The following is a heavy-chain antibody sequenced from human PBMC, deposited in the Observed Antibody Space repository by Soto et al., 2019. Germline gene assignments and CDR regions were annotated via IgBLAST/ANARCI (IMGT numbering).Heavy chain of an antibody. V-gene: IGHV1-18*01. CDR3: AREPYYYDSSGNYWFDP. J-gene: IGHJ5*02. CDR1: GYTFTSYG. Sequence: ASVKVSCKASGYTFTSYGISWVRQAPGQGLEWMGWINAYNGNTNYAQKLQGRVTMTTDTSTSTAYMELRSLRSDDTAVYYCAREPYYYDSSGNYWFDPWGQGTLVTVSS. CDR2: INAYNGNT. D-gene: IGHD3-22*01.